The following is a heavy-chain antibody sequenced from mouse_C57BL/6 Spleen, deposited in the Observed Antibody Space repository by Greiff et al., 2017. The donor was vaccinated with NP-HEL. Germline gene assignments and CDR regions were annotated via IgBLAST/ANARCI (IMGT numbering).Heavy chain of an antibody. CDR1: GFTFSSYA. J-gene: IGHJ3*01. CDR2: ISSGGDYI. CDR3: TRERDYYGPFAY. D-gene: IGHD1-2*01. V-gene: IGHV5-9-1*02. Sequence: DVMLVESGEGLVKPGGSLKLSCAASGFTFSSYAMSWVRQTPEKRLEWVAYISSGGDYIYYADTVKGRFTISRDNARNTLYLQMSSLKSEDTAMYYCTRERDYYGPFAYWGQGTLVTVSA.